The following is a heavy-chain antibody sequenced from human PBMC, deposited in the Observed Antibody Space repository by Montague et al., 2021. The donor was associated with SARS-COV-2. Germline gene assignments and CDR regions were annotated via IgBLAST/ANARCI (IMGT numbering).Heavy chain of an antibody. CDR2: IYYSGST. V-gene: IGHV4-59*08. D-gene: IGHD5-24*01. CDR1: GGSISSYY. Sequence: SETLSLTCTVSGGSISSYYWSWIRQPPGKGLEWIGYIYYSGSTXXXPAXXXRVTISVDTSKNQSSLKLSSVTAADTAVYYCARQERRWLQLTPGAFDIWGQGTMVTVSS. J-gene: IGHJ3*02. CDR3: ARQERRWLQLTPGAFDI.